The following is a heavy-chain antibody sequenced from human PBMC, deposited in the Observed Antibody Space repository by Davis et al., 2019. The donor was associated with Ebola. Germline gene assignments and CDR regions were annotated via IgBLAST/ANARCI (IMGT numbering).Heavy chain of an antibody. CDR3: AKQPTVVTRALLDY. Sequence: PGGSLRLSCAASGFTFSSYSMNWVRQAPGKGLEWVSSISSSSSYIYYADSVKGRFTISRDNSKNTLYLQMNSLRAEDTAVYYCAKQPTVVTRALLDYWGQGTLVTVSS. CDR1: GFTFSSYS. CDR2: ISSSSSYI. D-gene: IGHD4-23*01. J-gene: IGHJ4*02. V-gene: IGHV3-21*04.